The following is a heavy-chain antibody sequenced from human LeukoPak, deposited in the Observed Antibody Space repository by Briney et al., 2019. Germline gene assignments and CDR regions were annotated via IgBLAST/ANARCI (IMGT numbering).Heavy chain of an antibody. J-gene: IGHJ5*02. CDR2: IYNGVNT. D-gene: IGHD1-26*01. CDR1: GASVSSASY. CDR3: ARSRAFNSGAFDP. Sequence: SETLSLTCTVSGASVSSASYWSWIRQPPGKGVEWIAHIYNGVNTNYNPSLRSRVTISVDTSKNQFSLRLNSVTAADTAVYYCARSRAFNSGAFDPWGQGSLVTVSS. V-gene: IGHV4-61*01.